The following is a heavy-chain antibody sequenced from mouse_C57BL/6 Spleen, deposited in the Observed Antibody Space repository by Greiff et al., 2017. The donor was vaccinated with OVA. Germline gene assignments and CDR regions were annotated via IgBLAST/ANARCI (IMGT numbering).Heavy chain of an antibody. V-gene: IGHV5-4*03. CDR2: ISDGGSYT. CDR1: GFTFSSYA. Sequence: EVKLVESGGGLVKPGGSLKLSCAASGFTFSSYAMSWVRQTPEKRLEWVATISDGGSYTYYPDNVKGRFTISRDNAKNNLYLQMSHLKSEDTAMYYCARASYYSNSFDYWGQGTTLTVSS. CDR3: ARASYYSNSFDY. D-gene: IGHD2-5*01. J-gene: IGHJ2*01.